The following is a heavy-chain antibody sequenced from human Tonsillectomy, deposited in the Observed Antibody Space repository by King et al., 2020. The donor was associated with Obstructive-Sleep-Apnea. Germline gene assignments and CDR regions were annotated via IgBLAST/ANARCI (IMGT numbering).Heavy chain of an antibody. CDR1: GYSISSGYY. Sequence: QLQESGPGLVKPSETLSLTCTVSGYSISSGYYWGWIRQPPGKGLEWIGSIYHSGSTYYNPSLKSRVTISVDMSKNQFSLKLSSVTAADTAVYYCARDYYDFWSGLEDYWSQGTLVTVPS. D-gene: IGHD3-3*01. CDR3: ARDYYDFWSGLEDY. CDR2: IYHSGST. J-gene: IGHJ4*02. V-gene: IGHV4-38-2*02.